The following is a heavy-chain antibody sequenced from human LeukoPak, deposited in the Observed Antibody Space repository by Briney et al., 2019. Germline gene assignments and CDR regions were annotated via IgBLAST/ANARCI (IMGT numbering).Heavy chain of an antibody. Sequence: SETLSLTCTVSGGSSSSYHWSWIRQPPGKGLEWIGYIYYSGTTYYNPSLKSRVTISLDTSKNQFSLKLNSVTAADTAVYYCARDNAFDIWGQGAMVTVSS. CDR3: ARDNAFDI. J-gene: IGHJ3*02. V-gene: IGHV4-59*12. CDR2: IYYSGTT. CDR1: GGSSSSYH.